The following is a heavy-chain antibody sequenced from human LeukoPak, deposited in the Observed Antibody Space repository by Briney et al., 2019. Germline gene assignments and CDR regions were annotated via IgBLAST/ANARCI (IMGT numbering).Heavy chain of an antibody. Sequence: SETLSLTCTVSGGSISSYYWSWIRQPPGKGLEWIGYIYTSGSTNYNPSLKSRVTISVDTSKNQFSLKLSSVTAADTAVYYCASSVVGEVGGTDWFDPWGQGTLVTVSS. CDR3: ASSVVGEVGGTDWFDP. CDR1: GGSISSYY. D-gene: IGHD4-23*01. J-gene: IGHJ5*02. V-gene: IGHV4-4*09. CDR2: IYTSGST.